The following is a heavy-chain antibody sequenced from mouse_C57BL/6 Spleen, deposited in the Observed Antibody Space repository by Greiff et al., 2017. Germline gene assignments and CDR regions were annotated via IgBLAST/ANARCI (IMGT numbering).Heavy chain of an antibody. V-gene: IGHV1-82*01. CDR2: IYPGDGDT. D-gene: IGHD1-1*01. CDR3: ANPDYYGSSPYAMDY. J-gene: IGHJ4*01. Sequence: QVQLQQSGPELVKPGASVKISCKASGYAFSSSWMNWVKQRPGKGLEWIGRIYPGDGDTNYNGKFKGKATLTADKSSSTAYMQLSSLTSEDSAVYFCANPDYYGSSPYAMDYWGQGTSVTVSS. CDR1: GYAFSSSW.